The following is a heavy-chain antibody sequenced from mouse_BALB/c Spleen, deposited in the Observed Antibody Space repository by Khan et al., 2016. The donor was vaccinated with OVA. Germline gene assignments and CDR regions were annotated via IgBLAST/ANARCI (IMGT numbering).Heavy chain of an antibody. D-gene: IGHD2-13*01. CDR1: GYSITSGYV. J-gene: IGHJ2*01. CDR3: DRATRIKY. CDR2: ISYSGST. V-gene: IGHV3-2*02. Sequence: EVQLQESGPGLVKPSQSLSLTCTVTGYSITSGYVWNCIRQFPGNKLEWMVFISYSGSTNYNPFLNSLIFITRDTTKNQFFLQLNSVTTEDTATYYCDRATRIKYWGQGTTLTVSS.